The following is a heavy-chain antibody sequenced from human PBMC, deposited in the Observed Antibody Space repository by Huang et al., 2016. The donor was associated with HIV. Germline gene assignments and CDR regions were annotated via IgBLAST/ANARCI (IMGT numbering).Heavy chain of an antibody. CDR3: ARRYNSRRDY. CDR1: GGSFSGYY. D-gene: IGHD3-22*01. CDR2: INHRCNT. J-gene: IGHJ4*02. V-gene: IGHV4-34*02. Sequence: QVQLEQWGAGLLKASETLSLTCAVYGGSFSGYYWNWLRQAPGKGLEWVGEINHRCNTNYNPSLKSRVNMSVDTSKSQFSLYLTSLSAADTGTYFCARRYNSRRDYWGRGTLVTVYS.